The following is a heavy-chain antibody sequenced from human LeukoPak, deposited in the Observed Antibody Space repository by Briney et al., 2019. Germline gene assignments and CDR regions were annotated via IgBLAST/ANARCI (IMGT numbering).Heavy chain of an antibody. J-gene: IGHJ4*02. CDR2: IYHSGST. CDR3: ARGNLAYCGGDCYPLFDY. D-gene: IGHD2-21*02. Sequence: SETLSLTCAVSGGSISSGGYSWSWIRQPPGKGLEWIGYIYHSGSTYYNPSLKSRVTISVDTSKNQFSLKLSSVTAADTAVYYCARGNLAYCGGDCYPLFDYWGQGTLVTVSS. V-gene: IGHV4-30-2*01. CDR1: GGSISSGGYS.